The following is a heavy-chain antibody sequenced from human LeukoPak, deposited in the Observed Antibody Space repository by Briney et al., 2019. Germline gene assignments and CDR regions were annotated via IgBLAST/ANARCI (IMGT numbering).Heavy chain of an antibody. CDR1: GFTFSSYG. CDR2: IWFDGTEGPDK. J-gene: IGHJ4*02. Sequence: GTSLRLSCAASGFTFSSYGMHWVRQAPGKGLEWVAAIWFDGTEGPDKNYADSVRGRFLISRDDSKNTLFLQMNNLRAEDTAVYYCAKEAGSGWRYFDNWGQGTLVTVSS. D-gene: IGHD6-19*01. CDR3: AKEAGSGWRYFDN. V-gene: IGHV3-33*06.